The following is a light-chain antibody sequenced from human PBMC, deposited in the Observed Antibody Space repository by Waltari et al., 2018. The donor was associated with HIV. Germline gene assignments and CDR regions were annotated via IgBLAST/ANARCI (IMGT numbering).Light chain of an antibody. J-gene: IGLJ1*01. CDR1: SSDVGSYNL. Sequence: QSVLTQPASVSGSPGQSITISCTGTSSDVGSYNLVSWYQQHPGKAPKLMIYEGSKRPSGVSNRFSCSKSCNTASLTISGLQAEDEADYYCCSYAGSSLYVFGTGTKVTVL. CDR2: EGS. V-gene: IGLV2-23*01. CDR3: CSYAGSSLYV.